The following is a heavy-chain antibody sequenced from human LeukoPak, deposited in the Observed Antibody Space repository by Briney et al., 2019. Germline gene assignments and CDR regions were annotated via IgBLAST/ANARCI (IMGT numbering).Heavy chain of an antibody. Sequence: GGSLRLSCEVSGFTFNNYAMSWVRQTPGKGLEWVAATVGGRPDTYHADSVKGRFTVSRDDSRSTLFLQMNSLRVEDTAVYYCTKAPLRSCSGAFCYPFDYWGQGTLVTVSS. V-gene: IGHV3-23*01. D-gene: IGHD2-8*02. CDR3: TKAPLRSCSGAFCYPFDY. J-gene: IGHJ4*02. CDR1: GFTFNNYA. CDR2: TVGGRPDT.